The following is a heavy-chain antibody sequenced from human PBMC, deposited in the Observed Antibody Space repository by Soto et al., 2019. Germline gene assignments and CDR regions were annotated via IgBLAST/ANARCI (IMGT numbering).Heavy chain of an antibody. V-gene: IGHV3-23*01. CDR2: ISGSGGST. CDR3: AKDLWRDHAVAGTFQLFDP. J-gene: IGHJ5*02. Sequence: PGGSLRLSCAASGFTSSSYAMSWVCQAPGKGLEWVSAISGSGGSTYYADSVKGRFTISRDNSKNTLYLQMNSLRAEDTAVYYCAKDLWRDHAVAGTFQLFDPWGQGTLVTVSS. D-gene: IGHD6-19*01. CDR1: GFTSSSYA.